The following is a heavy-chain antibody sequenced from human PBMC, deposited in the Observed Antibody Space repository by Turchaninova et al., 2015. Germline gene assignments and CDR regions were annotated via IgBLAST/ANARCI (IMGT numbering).Heavy chain of an antibody. CDR2: IFYSGVT. CDR3: ARERRDGNNYPGAFDI. CDR1: GGSIRPTIYY. J-gene: IGHJ3*02. Sequence: QLQLQESGPGLVKPSETLSLTCRVSGGSIRPTIYYLGWLRQPPGKGLQWMWSIFYSGVTYFNSSPKRRVILSVDTSKNQFSLRLTSVSAADTAVYYCARERRDGNNYPGAFDIWGQGTMVTVSS. D-gene: IGHD5-24*01. V-gene: IGHV4-39*07.